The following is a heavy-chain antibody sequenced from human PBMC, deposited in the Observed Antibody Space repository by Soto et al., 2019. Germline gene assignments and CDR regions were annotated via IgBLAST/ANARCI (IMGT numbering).Heavy chain of an antibody. CDR2: ISSTGKTI. D-gene: IGHD4-17*01. V-gene: IGHV3-48*02. Sequence: EVQLEESGGDLVQPGGSLRLSCAASGFTFSAYAMNWVRQAPGKGLEWISYISSTGKTIYYADSVKGRFTISIDNARNSLHLQMNGLRDEDTAVYYCARAREADYGEVGYWGQGTLVTVSS. J-gene: IGHJ4*02. CDR3: ARAREADYGEVGY. CDR1: GFTFSAYA.